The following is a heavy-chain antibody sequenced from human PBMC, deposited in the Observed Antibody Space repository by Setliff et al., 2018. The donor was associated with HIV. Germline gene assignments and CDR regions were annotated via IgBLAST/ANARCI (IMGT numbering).Heavy chain of an antibody. CDR3: ARRSGYAEDY. J-gene: IGHJ4*02. CDR1: GGSFSGYY. D-gene: IGHD5-12*01. CDR2: IIHSGGT. Sequence: SETLSLTCAVYGGSFSGYYWNWIRQPPGKGLEWIGEIIHSGGTNYNPSLKSRVTISVDTSKNQFSLKLSSVTAADTAVYYCARRSGYAEDYWGQGTRVTGSS. V-gene: IGHV4-34*12.